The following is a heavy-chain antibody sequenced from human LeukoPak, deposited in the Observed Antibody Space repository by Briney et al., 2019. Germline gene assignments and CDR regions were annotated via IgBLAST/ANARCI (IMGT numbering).Heavy chain of an antibody. J-gene: IGHJ4*02. CDR1: GFTVSSNY. Sequence: GGSLRLSCAASGFTVSSNYMSWVRQAPGKGLEWVSVIYSGGSTYYADSVKGRFTISRDNSKNTLYLQMNSLRAEDTAVYYCAKGASRFGELLDYWGQGTLVTVSS. D-gene: IGHD3-10*01. V-gene: IGHV3-53*01. CDR3: AKGASRFGELLDY. CDR2: IYSGGST.